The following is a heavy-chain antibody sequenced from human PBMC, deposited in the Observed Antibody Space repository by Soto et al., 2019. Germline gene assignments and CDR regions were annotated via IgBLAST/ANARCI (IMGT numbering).Heavy chain of an antibody. J-gene: IGHJ6*02. D-gene: IGHD3-10*01. CDR2: FDPEDGET. Sequence: ASVKVSCKVSGYTLTELSMCWVRQAPGKGLEWMGGFDPEDGETIYAQKFQGRVTMTEDTSTDTAYMELSSLRSEDTAVYYCATGYGFGELLGYYYYGLDVWGQGTTVTVSS. CDR3: ATGYGFGELLGYYYYGLDV. V-gene: IGHV1-24*01. CDR1: GYTLTELS.